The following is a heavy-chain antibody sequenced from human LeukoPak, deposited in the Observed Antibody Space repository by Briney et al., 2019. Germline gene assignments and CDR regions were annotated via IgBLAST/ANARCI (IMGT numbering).Heavy chain of an antibody. V-gene: IGHV3-21*01. D-gene: IGHD6-13*01. CDR3: AREEDSSWSNSRYIDY. CDR1: GFTFSSYS. J-gene: IGHJ4*02. Sequence: GGSLRLSCAASGFTFSSYSMNWVRQAPGKGLEWVSSISSSSSCIYYADSVKGRFTISRDNTKNSLYLQMNSLRAEDTAVYYCAREEDSSWSNSRYIDYWGQGTLVTVSS. CDR2: ISSSSSCI.